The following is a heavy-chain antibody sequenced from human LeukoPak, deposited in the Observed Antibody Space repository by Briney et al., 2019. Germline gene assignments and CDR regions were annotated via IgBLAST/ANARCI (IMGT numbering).Heavy chain of an antibody. CDR3: VHSFYGDWEDY. CDR1: GFSLSTFGVG. D-gene: IGHD4-17*01. V-gene: IGHV2-5*02. Sequence: SGPTLANPTQTLTLTCSFSGFSLSTFGVGVGWVRQPPGKAPEWLAVIYWDDDERYSPSLKSRLTITKDTSKNQVVLTMTNMEPVDTATYYCVHSFYGDWEDYWGQGTLVTVSS. J-gene: IGHJ4*02. CDR2: IYWDDDE.